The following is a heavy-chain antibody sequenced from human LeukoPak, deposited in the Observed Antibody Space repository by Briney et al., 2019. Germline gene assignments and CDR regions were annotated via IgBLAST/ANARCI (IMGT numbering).Heavy chain of an antibody. V-gene: IGHV3-74*01. D-gene: IGHD3/OR15-3a*01. CDR3: ASFGRDWDASY. CDR2: IDTDGTFT. CDR1: GFPFSWDW. Sequence: GGSLILSCAASGFPFSWDWMHWVRQAPGKGLVWVSHIDTDGTFTRYADSVRGRFTTSRDNAKNTLYLQMNSLRAEDTAIYYCASFGRDWDASYWGQGTLVTVSS. J-gene: IGHJ4*02.